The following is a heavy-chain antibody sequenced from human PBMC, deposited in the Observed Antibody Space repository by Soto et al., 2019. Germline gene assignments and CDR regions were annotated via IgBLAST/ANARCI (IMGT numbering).Heavy chain of an antibody. J-gene: IGHJ4*02. D-gene: IGHD3-3*01. Sequence: QVQIQQWGAGLLKPSETLSLTCAVSGESFRGFYWSWIRQPPGKGLEWIGEINHSGLTNYHPTLKSRVTMAVDTSENQFSLKVNSVTAADTAVYYCARGDQGRGRDDFWSGPRGPLDYWGQGNLVTVSS. V-gene: IGHV4-34*01. CDR3: ARGDQGRGRDDFWSGPRGPLDY. CDR1: GESFRGFY. CDR2: INHSGLT.